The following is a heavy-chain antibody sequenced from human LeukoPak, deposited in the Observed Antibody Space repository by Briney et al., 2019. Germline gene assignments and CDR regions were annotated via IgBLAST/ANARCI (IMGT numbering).Heavy chain of an antibody. Sequence: SETLSLTCAVYGRSFSGYYWSWIRQPPGEGLEWIGEINHSGSTNYNPSLKSRVTISVDTSNNQFSLKLSSVTAADTAVYYCARVRWYYGSGSYYDYWGQGTLVTVSS. CDR3: ARVRWYYGSGSYYDY. J-gene: IGHJ4*02. D-gene: IGHD3-10*01. V-gene: IGHV4-34*01. CDR1: GRSFSGYY. CDR2: INHSGST.